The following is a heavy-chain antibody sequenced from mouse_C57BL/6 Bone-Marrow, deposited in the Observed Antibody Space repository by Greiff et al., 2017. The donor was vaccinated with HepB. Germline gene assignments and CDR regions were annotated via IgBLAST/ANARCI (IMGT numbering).Heavy chain of an antibody. D-gene: IGHD2-4*01. CDR2: IWVDGST. V-gene: IGHV2-3*01. CDR3: AKAYDYDGAWFAY. CDR1: GFSLPTNV. Sequence: QVQLKESGPGLVAPSQSLSIPAPFPGFSLPTNVLTWVRHPPGKGLEWLGVIWVDGSTNYLSALISRLSISKDNSKSQVFLKLNSLQTDDTATYYCAKAYDYDGAWFAYWGQGTLVTVSA. J-gene: IGHJ3*01.